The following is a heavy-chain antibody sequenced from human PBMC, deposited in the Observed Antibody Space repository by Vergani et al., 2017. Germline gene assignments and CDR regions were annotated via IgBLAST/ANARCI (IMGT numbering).Heavy chain of an antibody. D-gene: IGHD1-1*01. CDR1: GYNFANYW. Sequence: EVQLVQSGAEVKKPGESLKISCKGSGYNFANYWIGWVRQMPGKGLEWMGIIYPADSDTRYSPSFQGQVTISADKSISTAFLQWDSLKASDTALYYCARHTTYTDSWGQGTLVTVSS. V-gene: IGHV5-51*01. CDR2: IYPADSDT. J-gene: IGHJ4*02. CDR3: ARHTTYTDS.